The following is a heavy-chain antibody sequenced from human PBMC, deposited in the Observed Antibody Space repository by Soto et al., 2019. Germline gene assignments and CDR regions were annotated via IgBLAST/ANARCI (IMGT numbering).Heavy chain of an antibody. Sequence: GASVKVSCKASGYTFTSYGINWVRQAPGQGLEWMGWISAYNGNTNYAQKLQGRVTMTTDTSTSTAYMELRSLTSDDTAVYYCARAIYYYDRFDYWGQGTPVTVSS. CDR3: ARAIYYYDRFDY. V-gene: IGHV1-18*01. CDR2: ISAYNGNT. J-gene: IGHJ4*02. D-gene: IGHD3-22*01. CDR1: GYTFTSYG.